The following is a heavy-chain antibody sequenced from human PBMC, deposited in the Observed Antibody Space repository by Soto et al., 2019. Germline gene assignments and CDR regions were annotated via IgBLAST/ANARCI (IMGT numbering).Heavy chain of an antibody. CDR3: ASFPGATYGDYGGGINY. CDR2: VHYSGST. Sequence: SETLSLTCTVSGGSISGSSYYWGWIRQPPGKGLECIGSVHYSGSTDYNPSLKSRVTISVDTSKNQFSLKLTSVTAADTAVYFCASFPGATYGDYGGGINYWGQGTLVTVSS. CDR1: GGSISGSSYY. D-gene: IGHD4-17*01. J-gene: IGHJ4*02. V-gene: IGHV4-39*01.